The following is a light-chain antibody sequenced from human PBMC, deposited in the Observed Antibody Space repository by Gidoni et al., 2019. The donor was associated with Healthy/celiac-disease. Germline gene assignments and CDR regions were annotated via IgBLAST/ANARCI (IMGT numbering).Light chain of an antibody. CDR1: SSDVGGYNY. Sequence: QSALTQPASVSGSPGQSITISCTGTSSDVGGYNYVSWYQQHPGKAPKVMIYDVSHRPSGVSNRFSGSKSGNTASLTISGLQAEDEADYYCSSSLRGTTYVVGTGTKVTVL. CDR3: SSSLRGTTYV. V-gene: IGLV2-14*03. J-gene: IGLJ1*01. CDR2: DVS.